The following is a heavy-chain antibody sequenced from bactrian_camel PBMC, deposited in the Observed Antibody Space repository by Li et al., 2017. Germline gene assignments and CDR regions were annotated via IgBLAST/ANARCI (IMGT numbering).Heavy chain of an antibody. CDR1: GYTYSSDC. CDR3: AAWTGNY. J-gene: IGHJ4*01. CDR2: IYTASGPT. V-gene: IGHV3S40*01. Sequence: VQLVESGGGLVQPGGSLRLSCIASGYTYSSDCMGWFRQAPGKEREAVAAIYTASGPTYYADSVKGRFTISQDNAKNTVYLQMNSLKPEDTGMYYCAAWTGNYWGQGTQVTVS. D-gene: IGHD6*01.